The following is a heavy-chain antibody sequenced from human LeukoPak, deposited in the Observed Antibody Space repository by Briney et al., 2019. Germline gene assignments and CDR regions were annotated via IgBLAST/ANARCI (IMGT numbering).Heavy chain of an antibody. CDR3: ARGKDYYDSSGYLDAFDI. J-gene: IGHJ3*02. D-gene: IGHD3-22*01. CDR2: ISYDGSNK. V-gene: IGHV3-30*03. CDR1: GFTVSSNY. Sequence: GGSLRLSCAASGFTVSSNYMSWVRQAPGKGLEWVAVISYDGSNKYYADSVKGRFTISRDNSKNTLYLQMNSLRAEDTAVYYCARGKDYYDSSGYLDAFDIWGQGTMVTVSS.